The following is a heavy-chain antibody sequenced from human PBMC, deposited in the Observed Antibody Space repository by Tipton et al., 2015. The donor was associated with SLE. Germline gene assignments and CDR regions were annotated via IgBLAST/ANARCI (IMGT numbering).Heavy chain of an antibody. V-gene: IGHV4-4*07. CDR2: IHFTGST. Sequence: TLSLTCTASGGSINTDYWSWIRQPAGKGLEWLGRIHFTGSTYYNPSLSSRLTMSVDTSKNQFSLKLTSVTAADTAVYYCVRERDGDDCWGQGTLVTVSS. CDR3: VRERDGDDC. CDR1: GGSINTDY. J-gene: IGHJ4*02. D-gene: IGHD5-24*01.